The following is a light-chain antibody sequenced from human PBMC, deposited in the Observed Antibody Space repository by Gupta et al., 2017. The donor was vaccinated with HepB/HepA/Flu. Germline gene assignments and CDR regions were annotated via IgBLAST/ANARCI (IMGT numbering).Light chain of an antibody. CDR2: DAS. CDR1: QNFSSY. CDR3: HQRSNWPST. J-gene: IGKJ2*01. Sequence: EIVFTRSPATLSLAPGETATLSCRASQNFSSYLAWYQQKPGQAPRLLIYDASNRVTGIPARFSGSGSGTDFTLTISSLEPEDFAVYYCHQRSNWPSTFGQGTKLEIK. V-gene: IGKV3-11*01.